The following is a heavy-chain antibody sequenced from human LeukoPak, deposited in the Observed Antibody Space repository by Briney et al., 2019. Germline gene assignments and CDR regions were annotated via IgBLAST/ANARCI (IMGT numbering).Heavy chain of an antibody. D-gene: IGHD2-2*01. CDR2: IKQDGSEH. CDR3: SRDKAEGPSRLDN. CDR1: GFSFSSFW. J-gene: IGHJ4*02. Sequence: GGSLRLSCATSGFSFSSFWMSWVRQGPGKGLEWVANIKQDGSEHYYVDSVKGRFTISRDNAKSSLYLQMRGLTAEDTAVYYCSRDKAEGPSRLDNWGQGTLVTVSS. V-gene: IGHV3-7*03.